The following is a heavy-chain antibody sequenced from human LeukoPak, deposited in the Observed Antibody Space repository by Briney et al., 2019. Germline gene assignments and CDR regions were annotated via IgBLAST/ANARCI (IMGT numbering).Heavy chain of an antibody. CDR1: GEPFSGYY. V-gene: IGHV4-34*01. Sequence: SETLSLTCVVSGEPFSGYYWSWIRQPPGKGLEWIGYISESGSTNYNPSLNSRVTISVDPSKNQFSLKLTSMTAADTAVYFCVRGRTDYYYYMDVWGKGTTVTVSS. CDR2: ISESGST. J-gene: IGHJ6*03. CDR3: VRGRTDYYYYMDV.